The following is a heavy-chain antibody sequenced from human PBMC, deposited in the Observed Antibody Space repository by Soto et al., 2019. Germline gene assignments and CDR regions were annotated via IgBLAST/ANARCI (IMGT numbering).Heavy chain of an antibody. CDR2: IYPGDSDT. Sequence: RGQSMKISSTGSGYSFTSYWIGWVRQMPGKGLEWMGIIYPGDSDTRYSPSFQGQVTISADKSISTAYLQWSRLKASDNAMYYCERTKGEPYSSGCHDYWGQGTLVSVYS. CDR3: ERTKGEPYSSGCHDY. D-gene: IGHD6-19*01. V-gene: IGHV5-51*01. CDR1: GYSFTSYW. J-gene: IGHJ4*02.